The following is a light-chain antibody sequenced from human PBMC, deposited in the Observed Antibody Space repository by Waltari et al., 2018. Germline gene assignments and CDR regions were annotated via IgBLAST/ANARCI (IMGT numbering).Light chain of an antibody. CDR1: QSVSRT. J-gene: IGKJ1*01. CDR3: QHYVRLPVT. CDR2: GAS. V-gene: IGKV3-20*01. Sequence: EIVLTQSPGTLSLSPGERATLSCRASQSVSRTLTWYPQKPGQAPRLLIYGASTRATGIPERCSGGGSGTDFSLTISRLEPEDFAVYYCQHYVRLPVTFGQGTKVEIK.